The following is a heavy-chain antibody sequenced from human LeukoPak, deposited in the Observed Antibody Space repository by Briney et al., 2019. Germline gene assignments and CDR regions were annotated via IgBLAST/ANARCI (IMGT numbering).Heavy chain of an antibody. Sequence: SGGSLRLSCAASGFTFSSYSMNWVRQAPGKGLEWVSSISSSSSYVYYADSVKGRFTISRDNAKNSLYLQMNSLRAEDTPVYYCARWGSSWSSDYWGQGTLVTVSS. CDR1: GFTFSSYS. J-gene: IGHJ4*02. CDR2: ISSSSSYV. D-gene: IGHD6-13*01. CDR3: ARWGSSWSSDY. V-gene: IGHV3-21*01.